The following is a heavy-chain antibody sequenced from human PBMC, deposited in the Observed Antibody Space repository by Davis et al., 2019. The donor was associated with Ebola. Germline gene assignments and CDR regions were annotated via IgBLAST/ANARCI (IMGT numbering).Heavy chain of an antibody. CDR1: GDSVSSGG. J-gene: IGHJ4*02. Sequence: HSQTLSLTCAISGDSVSSGGWNWIRQSPSRGLEWLGRTYYSSKWYNDYAVSVKSRITINPDTSKNQLSLQLNSVTPEDTAVYYCVRGWLRSKFDFWGQGTLVIVSS. D-gene: IGHD5-12*01. CDR2: TYYSSKWYN. V-gene: IGHV6-1*01. CDR3: VRGWLRSKFDF.